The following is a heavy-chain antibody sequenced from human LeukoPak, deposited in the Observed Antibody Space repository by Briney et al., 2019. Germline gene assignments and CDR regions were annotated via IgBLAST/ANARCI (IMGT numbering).Heavy chain of an antibody. CDR3: ARDGYYDSSGYYTIGDAFDI. D-gene: IGHD3-22*01. CDR2: ISSSSSYI. V-gene: IGHV3-21*01. CDR1: GFTFSSYG. J-gene: IGHJ3*02. Sequence: SGGSLRLSCAASGFTFSSYGVNWVRQAPGKGLEWVSSISSSSSYIYYADSVKGRLTISRDNAKNSLYLQMNSLRAEDTAVYYCARDGYYDSSGYYTIGDAFDIWGQGTMVTVSS.